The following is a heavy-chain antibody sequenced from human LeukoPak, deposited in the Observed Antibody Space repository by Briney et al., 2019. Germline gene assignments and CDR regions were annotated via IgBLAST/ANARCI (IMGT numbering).Heavy chain of an antibody. D-gene: IGHD3-10*01. J-gene: IGHJ5*02. CDR2: INPNSGGT. V-gene: IGHV1-2*02. CDR1: GYTYTRYY. Sequence: GGSVTDSFKDSGYTYTRYYMHWVRQAPGQERAGMGWINPNSGGTNYAQTFPGRVTMTRDTSISTAYMQLSRLRSDDTAVYYCARGPPPPSGLTWGQGTLVTVSS. CDR3: ARGPPPPSGLT.